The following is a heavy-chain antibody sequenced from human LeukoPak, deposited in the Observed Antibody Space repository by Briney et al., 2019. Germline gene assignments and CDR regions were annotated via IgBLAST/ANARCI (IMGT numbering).Heavy chain of an antibody. J-gene: IGHJ4*02. CDR2: IYHSGST. CDR3: ARQQLAEIDY. V-gene: IGHV4-38-2*01. Sequence: PSETLSLTCAVSGYSISSGYYWGWIRQPPGKGLEWIGSIYHSGSTYYNPSLKSRVTISVDRSKNQFSLKLSSVTAADTAVYYCARQQLAEIDYWGQGTLVTVSS. D-gene: IGHD6-13*01. CDR1: GYSISSGYY.